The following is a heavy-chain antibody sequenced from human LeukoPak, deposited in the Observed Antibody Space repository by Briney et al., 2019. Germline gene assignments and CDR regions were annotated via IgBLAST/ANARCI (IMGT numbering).Heavy chain of an antibody. D-gene: IGHD6-19*01. CDR1: GYSFTSYW. J-gene: IGHJ5*02. CDR3: ARQIAGAARGGDWFAP. Sequence: GESLKISCKGSGYSFTSYWIGWVRQMPGKGLEWMGIIYPGDSDTRYSPSFQGQVTISADKSISTAYLQWSSLKASDTAMYYCARQIAGAARGGDWFAPWGKGTLVTVS. CDR2: IYPGDSDT. V-gene: IGHV5-51*01.